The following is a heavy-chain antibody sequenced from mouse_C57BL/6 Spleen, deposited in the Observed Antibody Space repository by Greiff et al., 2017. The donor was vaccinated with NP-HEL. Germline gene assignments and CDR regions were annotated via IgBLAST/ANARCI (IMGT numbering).Heavy chain of an antibody. Sequence: VQLVESGPELVKPGASVKISCKASGYAFSSSWMNWVKQRPGKGLEWIGLIYPGDGDTTYNGKFKGKATLTADKSSSTAYMQLSSRTSEDSAFYFCASKDDGYYYFDYWGQGTTLTVSS. D-gene: IGHD2-3*01. CDR2: IYPGDGDT. CDR1: GYAFSSSW. V-gene: IGHV1-82*01. CDR3: ASKDDGYYYFDY. J-gene: IGHJ2*01.